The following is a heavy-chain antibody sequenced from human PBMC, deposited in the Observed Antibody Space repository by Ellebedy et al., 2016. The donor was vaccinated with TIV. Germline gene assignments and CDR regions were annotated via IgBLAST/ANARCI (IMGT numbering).Heavy chain of an antibody. CDR1: GFSFGSYW. V-gene: IGHV3-23*01. Sequence: GESLKISCAASGFSFGSYWMLWVRQPPGKGLEWVSAIVASGERTFYADSVKGRFTISRDNSKNRLYLQMNSLKVEDTATYYCANVGGSGSYYNGYWGLGTLVTVSS. CDR2: IVASGERT. J-gene: IGHJ4*02. D-gene: IGHD3-10*01. CDR3: ANVGGSGSYYNGY.